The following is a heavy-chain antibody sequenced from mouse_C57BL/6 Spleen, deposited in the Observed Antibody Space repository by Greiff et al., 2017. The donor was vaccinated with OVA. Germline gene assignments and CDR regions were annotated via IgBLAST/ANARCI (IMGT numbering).Heavy chain of an antibody. CDR1: GYTFTGYW. CDR3: ARGDDYGSSYAMDD. J-gene: IGHJ4*01. V-gene: IGHV1-9*01. Sequence: QVQLQQSGAELMKPGASVKLSCKATGYTFTGYWIEWVKQRPGHGLEWIGEIFPGSGSTNYNEKFKGKATFTVDKSSNTAYMQLSSRTTEDSAIXYCARGDDYGSSYAMDDWGQGTSVTVSS. D-gene: IGHD1-1*01. CDR2: IFPGSGST.